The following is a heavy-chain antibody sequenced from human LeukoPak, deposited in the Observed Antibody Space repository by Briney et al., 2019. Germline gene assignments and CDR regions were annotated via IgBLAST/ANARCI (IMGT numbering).Heavy chain of an antibody. CDR1: GFTISSNY. CDR2: IYSGGST. J-gene: IGHJ4*02. Sequence: GGSLRLSCAASGFTISSNYMNWVRQAPGKGLEWVSVIYSGGSTYYADSVKGRFTISRDNSKNTLYLQMNSLRAEDTAVYYCARGSSSGSSEYFDYWGQGTLVTVSS. CDR3: ARGSSSGSSEYFDY. D-gene: IGHD1-26*01. V-gene: IGHV3-53*01.